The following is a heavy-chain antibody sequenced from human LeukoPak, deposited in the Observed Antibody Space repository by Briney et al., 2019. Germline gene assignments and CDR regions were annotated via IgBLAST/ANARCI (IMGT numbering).Heavy chain of an antibody. V-gene: IGHV3-53*01. Sequence: PGGSLRLSCAASGFTVSSNYMSWVRQTPGKGLEWVSIIYSDGSTYYADSVKGRFTISRDSSKNTLYLQMNSLRAEDTAVYYCARTTKYYDFWSGYYFDYWGQGTLVTVSS. CDR1: GFTVSSNY. CDR2: IYSDGST. J-gene: IGHJ4*02. CDR3: ARTTKYYDFWSGYYFDY. D-gene: IGHD3-3*01.